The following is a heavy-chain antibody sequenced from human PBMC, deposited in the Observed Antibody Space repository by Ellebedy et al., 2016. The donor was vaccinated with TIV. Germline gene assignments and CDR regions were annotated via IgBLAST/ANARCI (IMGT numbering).Heavy chain of an antibody. V-gene: IGHV3-7*03. CDR2: IKHDGSEK. CDR1: GFTFSRIW. Sequence: GESLKISCAASGFTFSRIWMSWVRQAPGQGLEWVANIKHDGSEKYYVDSVKGRFTTSRDNAKNSLYLQMNSLKTEDTAVYYCARGGSYRPMDVWGQGTLVTVSS. J-gene: IGHJ3*01. D-gene: IGHD3-16*01. CDR3: ARGGSYRPMDV.